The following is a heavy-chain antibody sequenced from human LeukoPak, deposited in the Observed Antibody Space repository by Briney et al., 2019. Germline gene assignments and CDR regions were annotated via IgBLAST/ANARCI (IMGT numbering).Heavy chain of an antibody. Sequence: SETLSLTCTASGGSISSSSFYWGWIRQPPGKGLEWIASMYYSGSTYYNPALKTRVTISVDTSKNQFSLKLSSVTAADTAVYYCARGRYSSGWYWDYWGQGTLVTVSS. CDR3: ARGRYSSGWYWDY. CDR2: MYYSGST. CDR1: GGSISSSSFY. J-gene: IGHJ4*02. D-gene: IGHD6-19*01. V-gene: IGHV4-39*01.